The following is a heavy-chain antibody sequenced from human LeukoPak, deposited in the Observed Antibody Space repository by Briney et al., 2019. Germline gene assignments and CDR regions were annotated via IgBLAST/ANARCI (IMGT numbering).Heavy chain of an antibody. J-gene: IGHJ5*02. Sequence: ASVKVSCKASGCTFSSYAISWVRQAPGQGLECMGGIIPIFGTANYAQKFQGRVTITADESTSTAYMELSSLRSEDTAVYYCASCSSTIRRGFDPWGQGTLVTVSS. V-gene: IGHV1-69*13. CDR1: GCTFSSYA. D-gene: IGHD2-2*01. CDR2: IIPIFGTA. CDR3: ASCSSTIRRGFDP.